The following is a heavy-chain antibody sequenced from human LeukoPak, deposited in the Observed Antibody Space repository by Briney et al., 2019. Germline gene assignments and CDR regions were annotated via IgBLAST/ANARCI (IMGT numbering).Heavy chain of an antibody. D-gene: IGHD3-22*01. CDR2: IIPIFGTA. J-gene: IGHJ4*02. CDR3: ARPNNPVVVDYYDSIGYYLDY. Sequence: ASVKVSCKASGGTFSSYAISWVRQAPGQGLEWMGGIIPIFGTANYAQKFQGRVTITADESTSTAYMELSSLRSEDTAVYYCARPNNPVVVDYYDSIGYYLDYWGQGTLVTVSS. CDR1: GGTFSSYA. V-gene: IGHV1-69*13.